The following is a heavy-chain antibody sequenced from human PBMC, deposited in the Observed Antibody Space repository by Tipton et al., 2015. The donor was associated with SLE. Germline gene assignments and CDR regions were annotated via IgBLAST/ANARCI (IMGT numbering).Heavy chain of an antibody. V-gene: IGHV4-4*07. CDR2: IYTNENT. Sequence: TLSLTCTVSGGSISSYYWCWIRQPAGVGLEWIGRIYTNENTTNNPSLNSRVTMSVDTAKNHFSLKLISVTAADTAVYYCAREVLNPVTTVHYYFDLWGRGTLVTVSS. CDR1: GGSISSYY. J-gene: IGHJ2*01. CDR3: AREVLNPVTTVHYYFDL. D-gene: IGHD4-11*01.